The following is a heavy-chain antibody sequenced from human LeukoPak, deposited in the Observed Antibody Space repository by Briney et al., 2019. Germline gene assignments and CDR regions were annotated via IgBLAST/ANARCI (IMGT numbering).Heavy chain of an antibody. CDR1: GYTLTDYA. CDR2: INTNTGNP. Sequence: ASVKVSCKASGYTLTDYALNWVRQAPGQGLEWMGWINTNTGNPTYAQGFTGRFVFSLDTSVNTAYLQISSLKAEDTAIYYCAKVQGYCSTTSCYPHHWGQGPLVTVSS. D-gene: IGHD2-2*01. J-gene: IGHJ5*02. V-gene: IGHV7-4-1*02. CDR3: AKVQGYCSTTSCYPHH.